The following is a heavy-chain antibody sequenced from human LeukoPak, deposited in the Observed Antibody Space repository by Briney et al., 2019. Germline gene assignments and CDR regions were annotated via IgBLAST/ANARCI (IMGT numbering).Heavy chain of an antibody. D-gene: IGHD3-10*01. V-gene: IGHV4-34*01. J-gene: IGHJ5*02. CDR1: GGSFSGYY. CDR3: ARLHYYGSGSYPMTGNWFDT. Sequence: SETLSLTCAVYGGSFSGYYWVWIRQSPGEGLEWIGNIYYSGITYYNPSLKSRLTISVDTSKDQFSLKLSSVTAADTAVYYCARLHYYGSGSYPMTGNWFDTWGQGTLVTVSS. CDR2: IYYSGIT.